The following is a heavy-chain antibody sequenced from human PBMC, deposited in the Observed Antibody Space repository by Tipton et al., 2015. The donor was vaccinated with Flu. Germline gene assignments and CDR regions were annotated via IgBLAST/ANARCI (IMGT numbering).Heavy chain of an antibody. CDR3: ARLSYYDVDLKNFYFDY. Sequence: TLSLTCTVSSGSIRSTNYFCAWIRQPPGKRLELIGSIYPSGNTYYNPSLKSRVTISVDTSKSQFSLKLRSVTAADTAVYYCARLSYYDVDLKNFYFDYWGQGALVTVSS. CDR1: SGSIRSTNYF. CDR2: IYPSGNT. J-gene: IGHJ4*02. V-gene: IGHV4-39*01. D-gene: IGHD3-10*02.